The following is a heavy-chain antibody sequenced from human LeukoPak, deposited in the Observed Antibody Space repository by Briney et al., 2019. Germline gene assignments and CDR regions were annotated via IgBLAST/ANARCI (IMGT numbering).Heavy chain of an antibody. CDR1: GYTFTGYY. D-gene: IGHD3-3*01. J-gene: IGHJ6*03. Sequence: ASVKVSCKASGYTFTGYYMHWVRQAPGQGLEWMGWINPNSGGTNYAQKFQGRVTMTRDTSISTAYMELSRLRSDDTAVYYCARGRYDFWSGHYYYYMDVWGKGTTVTVSS. V-gene: IGHV1-2*02. CDR2: INPNSGGT. CDR3: ARGRYDFWSGHYYYYMDV.